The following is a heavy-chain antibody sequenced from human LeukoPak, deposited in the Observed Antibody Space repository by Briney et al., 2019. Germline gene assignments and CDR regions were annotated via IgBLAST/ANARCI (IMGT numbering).Heavy chain of an antibody. J-gene: IGHJ4*02. V-gene: IGHV3-30*18. CDR2: ISYDGSNK. CDR1: GFTFSSYG. Sequence: SGGSLRLSCAASGFTFSSYGMHWVRQAPGKGLEWVAVISYDGSNKYYADPVKGRFTISRDNSKNTLYLQMNSLRAEDTAVYYCAKGPTPLLYLDYWGQGTLVTVS. D-gene: IGHD2-21*02. CDR3: AKGPTPLLYLDY.